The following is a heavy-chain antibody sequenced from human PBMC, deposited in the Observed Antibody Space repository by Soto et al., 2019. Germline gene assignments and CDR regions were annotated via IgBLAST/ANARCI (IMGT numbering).Heavy chain of an antibody. J-gene: IGHJ3*02. Sequence: QVQLVQSGAEVKKPGSSVKVSCKASGGTFSSYAISWVRQAPGQGLEWMGGIIPIFGTANYAQKFQGRVTITADESTSTAYMELSSLRSEDTAVYYCARGVVSRGYSDWSIYAFDIWGQGTMVTVSS. CDR1: GGTFSSYA. CDR3: ARGVVSRGYSDWSIYAFDI. CDR2: IIPIFGTA. V-gene: IGHV1-69*01. D-gene: IGHD5-18*01.